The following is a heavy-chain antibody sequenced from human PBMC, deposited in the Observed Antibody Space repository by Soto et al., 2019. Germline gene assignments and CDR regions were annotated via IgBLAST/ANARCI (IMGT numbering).Heavy chain of an antibody. J-gene: IGHJ4*02. Sequence: QVQLVQSGAEVRKPGSSVTVSCEASGGTFTAYVITWARQAPGQGLEWMGGIIPIFGAVNYAHKFQGRVTITADESTTTVYMELGSLRSEDTAVYYCATLPADYYGEDYHFHYWGQGTLVTVSS. V-gene: IGHV1-69*12. D-gene: IGHD4-17*01. CDR2: IIPIFGAV. CDR1: GGTFTAYV. CDR3: ATLPADYYGEDYHFHY.